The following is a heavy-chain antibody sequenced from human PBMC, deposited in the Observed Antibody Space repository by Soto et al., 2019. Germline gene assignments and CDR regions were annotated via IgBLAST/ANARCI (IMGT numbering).Heavy chain of an antibody. CDR3: ARGEIGNGYGMDV. J-gene: IGHJ6*02. D-gene: IGHD2-8*01. Sequence: SETLSLTCTVSGGSISRYCWRWIRQPSGKGLEWIGRIYPSGSTNYSPSLKSRVTMSVDTSKNQLSLKLSSVTAADTAVYYCARGEIGNGYGMDVWGQGTTVIASS. CDR2: IYPSGST. CDR1: GGSISRYC. V-gene: IGHV4-4*07.